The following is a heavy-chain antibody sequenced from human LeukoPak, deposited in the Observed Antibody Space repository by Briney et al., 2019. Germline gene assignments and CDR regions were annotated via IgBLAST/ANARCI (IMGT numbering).Heavy chain of an antibody. CDR3: ASGRMVRESGIDY. CDR1: GFTFSDYY. Sequence: GGSLRLSCAASGFTFSDYYMKWIRQAPGKGLEWVSYISSGGTYIYYADSVKGRFTISRDNANNSLYLQMNSLRAEDTAVYYCASGRMVRESGIDYWGQGTLVTVSS. V-gene: IGHV3-11*01. D-gene: IGHD6-13*01. J-gene: IGHJ4*02. CDR2: ISSGGTYI.